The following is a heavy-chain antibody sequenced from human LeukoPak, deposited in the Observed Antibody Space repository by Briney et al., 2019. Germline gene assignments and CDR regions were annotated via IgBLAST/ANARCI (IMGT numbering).Heavy chain of an antibody. J-gene: IGHJ1*01. V-gene: IGHV1-24*01. Sequence: ASVKVSCKVSGYTLTELSMHWVRQAPGKGLEWMGGFDPEDGETIYAQKFQGRVTMTEDTSTDTAYMELSSLRSEDTAVYYCETDWWDYGSGKGAFQHWGQGTLVTVSS. CDR2: FDPEDGET. CDR3: ETDWWDYGSGKGAFQH. CDR1: GYTLTELS. D-gene: IGHD3-10*01.